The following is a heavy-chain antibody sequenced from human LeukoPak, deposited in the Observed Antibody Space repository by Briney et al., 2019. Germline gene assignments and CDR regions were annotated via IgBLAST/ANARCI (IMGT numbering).Heavy chain of an antibody. CDR2: INPSGGST. Sequence: ASVKVSCKASGYTFTSYYMHWVRQAPGQGLEWMGIINPSGGSTSYAQKFQGRVTMTRDTSTSTVYMELSSLRSEDTAVYYCACRDYDFWSGYYTTEDYYYYMDVWGKGTTVTVSS. V-gene: IGHV1-46*01. J-gene: IGHJ6*03. CDR1: GYTFTSYY. CDR3: ACRDYDFWSGYYTTEDYYYYMDV. D-gene: IGHD3-3*01.